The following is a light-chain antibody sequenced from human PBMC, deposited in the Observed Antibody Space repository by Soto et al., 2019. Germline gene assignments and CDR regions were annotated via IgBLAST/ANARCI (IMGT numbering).Light chain of an antibody. J-gene: IGKJ4*01. CDR1: QSVARNS. CDR3: QQFGGFPLT. CDR2: AAS. Sequence: ESVLTQSPGTLSLSPGERATLSCRASQSVARNSIAWYQQKPGRAPRLLIYAASTRATGIPDSFSGGGSGTDFTLPISGLEPDDFAVFHCQQFGGFPLTFGGGTRVEIK. V-gene: IGKV3-20*01.